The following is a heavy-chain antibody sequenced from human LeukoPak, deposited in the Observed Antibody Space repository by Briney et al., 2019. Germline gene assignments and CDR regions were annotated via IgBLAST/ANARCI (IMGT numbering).Heavy chain of an antibody. D-gene: IGHD6-19*01. CDR3: ARGSSGWPYQDAFDI. V-gene: IGHV1-8*01. CDR2: MNPNSGNT. Sequence: GASVKVSCKASGYTFTSYDINWVRQATGQGREWMGWMNPNSGNTGYAQRVQGRLTMTRNTSISTAYMELSSLRSEDTAVYYCARGSSGWPYQDAFDIWGQGTMVTVSS. CDR1: GYTFTSYD. J-gene: IGHJ3*02.